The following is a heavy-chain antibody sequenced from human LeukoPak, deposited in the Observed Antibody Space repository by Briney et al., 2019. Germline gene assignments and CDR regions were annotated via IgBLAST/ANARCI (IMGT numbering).Heavy chain of an antibody. D-gene: IGHD2/OR15-2a*01. J-gene: IGHJ3*02. Sequence: SQTLSLTCAISGDSVSSNSAAWNRLRQSPSRGLEWLGRAYYRSKWYNDYAVSVKSRITITPDTSKNQFSLQLNSVTPEDTAVYYCARFYANYIDAFDIWGQGTMVTVSS. V-gene: IGHV6-1*01. CDR2: AYYRSKWYN. CDR3: ARFYANYIDAFDI. CDR1: GDSVSSNSAA.